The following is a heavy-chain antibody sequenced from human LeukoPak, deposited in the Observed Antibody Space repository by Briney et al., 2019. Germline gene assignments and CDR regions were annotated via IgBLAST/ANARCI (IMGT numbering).Heavy chain of an antibody. D-gene: IGHD2-2*01. Sequence: SETLSLTCTVSGGSVSSYNWTWIRQPAGMGLELIGRIYTSGITNYSPSLRSRVTMSLDTSKNQFSLKMSSATAADTAVYYCARYLVGPLVGSYYSHYMDVWGKGTTVTISS. CDR2: IYTSGIT. CDR3: ARYLVGPLVGSYYSHYMDV. CDR1: GGSVSSYN. V-gene: IGHV4-4*07. J-gene: IGHJ6*03.